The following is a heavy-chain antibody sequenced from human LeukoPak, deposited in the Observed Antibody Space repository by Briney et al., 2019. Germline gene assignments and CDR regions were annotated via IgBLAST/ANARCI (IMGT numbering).Heavy chain of an antibody. V-gene: IGHV3-7*01. J-gene: IGHJ6*03. CDR2: MNEYGSEI. D-gene: IGHD1-14*01. CDR3: ARGSHSNKPSYYYMDV. Sequence: PGGSLRLSCAVSGFTFSGFSMSWVRQAPGKGLEWVAKMNEYGSEIFYVDSVKGRFTISRDNAKNSLYLQMNRLRAEDTAVYYCARGSHSNKPSYYYMDVWGKGTTVTVSS. CDR1: GFTFSGFS.